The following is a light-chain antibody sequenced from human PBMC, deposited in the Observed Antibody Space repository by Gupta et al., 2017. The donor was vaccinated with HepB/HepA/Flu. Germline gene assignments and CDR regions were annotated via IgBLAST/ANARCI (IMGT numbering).Light chain of an antibody. Sequence: GARATLSCRASQSVSNSYLAWYQQKPGQAPRLLIYSTSTRAAGIPDRFSGSGSGTDFTLTITRLEPEDFAVYYCQQFGGSFPLTFGGGTKVEIK. CDR1: QSVSNSY. V-gene: IGKV3-20*01. CDR2: STS. J-gene: IGKJ4*01. CDR3: QQFGGSFPLT.